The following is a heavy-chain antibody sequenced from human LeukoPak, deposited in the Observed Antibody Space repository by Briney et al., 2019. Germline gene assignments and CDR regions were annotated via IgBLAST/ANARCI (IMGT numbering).Heavy chain of an antibody. Sequence: SETLSLTCTVSGGSITSYYWSWIRQPPGKGLGWMGYISYSGSTTYNPSLKSRITISVDTSKTQFSLQLTSVTPADTAVYYCARVAGYGSGSYPDYWGQGVLVTVSS. V-gene: IGHV4-59*01. J-gene: IGHJ4*02. CDR1: GGSITSYY. CDR3: ARVAGYGSGSYPDY. CDR2: ISYSGST. D-gene: IGHD3-10*01.